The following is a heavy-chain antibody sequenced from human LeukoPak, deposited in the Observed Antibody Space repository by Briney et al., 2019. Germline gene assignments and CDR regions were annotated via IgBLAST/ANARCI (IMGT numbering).Heavy chain of an antibody. D-gene: IGHD6-19*01. CDR3: ARWLAQQYYYYGMDV. Sequence: GGSLRLSCAASGFTFSSYSMNWVRQAQGKGLEWVSSISSSSSYIYYADSVKGRFTISRDNAKNSLYLQMNSLRAEDTAVYYCARWLAQQYYYYGMDVWGQGTTVTVSS. J-gene: IGHJ6*02. CDR1: GFTFSSYS. CDR2: ISSSSSYI. V-gene: IGHV3-21*01.